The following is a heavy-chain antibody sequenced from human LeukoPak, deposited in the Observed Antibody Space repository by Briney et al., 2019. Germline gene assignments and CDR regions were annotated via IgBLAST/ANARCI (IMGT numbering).Heavy chain of an antibody. V-gene: IGHV3-64*01. J-gene: IGHJ4*02. D-gene: IGHD3-3*01. CDR1: GFTFSSYA. CDR3: ARVDDFWSGYYVY. CDR2: ISSNGGST. Sequence: GGSLRLSCAASGFTFSSYAMHWVRQAPGKGLEYVSAISSNGGSTYYANSVKGRFTISRDNSKNTLYLQMGSLRAEDMAVYYCARVDDFWSGYYVYWGQGTLVTVSS.